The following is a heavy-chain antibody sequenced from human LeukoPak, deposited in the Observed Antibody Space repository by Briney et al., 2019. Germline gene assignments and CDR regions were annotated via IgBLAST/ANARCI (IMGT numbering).Heavy chain of an antibody. CDR3: ARDIDGGNYYVGGY. CDR2: ISSSSSYM. CDR1: GFTFSSYS. V-gene: IGHV3-21*01. D-gene: IGHD1-26*01. Sequence: GGSLRLSCAASGFTFSSYSMNWVRQAPGKGLEWVSSISSSSSYMYYADSVKGRFTISRDNAKNSLYLQMNSLRAEDTAVYYCARDIDGGNYYVGGYWGQGTLVTVSS. J-gene: IGHJ4*02.